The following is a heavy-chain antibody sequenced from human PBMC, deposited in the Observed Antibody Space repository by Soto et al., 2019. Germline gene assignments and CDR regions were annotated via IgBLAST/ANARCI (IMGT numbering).Heavy chain of an antibody. Sequence: ASVKVSCKASGYTFTSYDINWVRQATGQGLEWMGWMNPNSGNTGYAQKFQGRVTMTRSTSISTAYMELSSLRSEDTAVYYCARGRGGVLEYHYYYMDVWGKGTTVTVSS. CDR3: ARGRGGVLEYHYYYMDV. CDR1: GYTFTSYD. CDR2: MNPNSGNT. J-gene: IGHJ6*03. V-gene: IGHV1-8*01. D-gene: IGHD3-3*01.